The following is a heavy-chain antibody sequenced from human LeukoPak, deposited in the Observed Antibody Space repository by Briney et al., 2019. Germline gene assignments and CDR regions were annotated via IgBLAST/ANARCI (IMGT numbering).Heavy chain of an antibody. J-gene: IGHJ4*02. D-gene: IGHD3-9*01. V-gene: IGHV4-30-4*08. Sequence: SETLSLTCTVSGGSISSGDYYWSWIRQPPGKGLEWIGYIYYSGSTYYNPSLKSRVTISVDTSKNQFSLKLSSVTAADTAVYYCASSVLRYFGWHSPSLFDYWGQGTLVTVSS. CDR3: ASSVLRYFGWHSPSLFDY. CDR2: IYYSGST. CDR1: GGSISSGDYY.